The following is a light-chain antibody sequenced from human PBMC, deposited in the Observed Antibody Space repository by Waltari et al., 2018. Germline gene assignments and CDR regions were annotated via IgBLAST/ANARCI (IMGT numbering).Light chain of an antibody. CDR3: AAWDDSLNGFYV. Sequence: QSVLTQPPSASGTPGQRVTISCSGSSSNIGGNAVNWYQHLPGTAPKLLIYNNSRRPSGVPARFSGSPSGTSASLAISELQSGDEADYYCAAWDDSLNGFYVFGTGTKVTVL. CDR2: NNS. V-gene: IGLV1-44*01. J-gene: IGLJ1*01. CDR1: SSNIGGNA.